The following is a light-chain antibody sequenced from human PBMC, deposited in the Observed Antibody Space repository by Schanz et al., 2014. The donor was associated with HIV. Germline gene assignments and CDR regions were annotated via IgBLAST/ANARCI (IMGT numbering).Light chain of an antibody. CDR2: ATS. CDR1: QRLSSSY. J-gene: IGKJ1*01. Sequence: EIVLTQSPGSLSLSPGGRATLSCGASQRLSSSYLAWYQQKRDQPPRLVIYATSTRAAGIPDRFSGTGSGTDFTLTISRLEPEDFAVYYCHQYGSSPRTFGQGTKVEI. CDR3: HQYGSSPRT. V-gene: IGKV3-20*01.